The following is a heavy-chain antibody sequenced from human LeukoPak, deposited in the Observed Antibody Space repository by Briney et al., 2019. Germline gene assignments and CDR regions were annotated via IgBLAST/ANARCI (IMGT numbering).Heavy chain of an antibody. CDR3: ARWGGTRPYHFDY. CDR1: GFIFSDYG. D-gene: IGHD1-1*01. CDR2: TRFDGGIK. V-gene: IGHV3-33*01. J-gene: IGHJ4*02. Sequence: PGGSLRLSRPVSGFIFSDYGFHCVRPAQGKGLEWVAVTRFDGGIKQYADSVKGRFTLSRDDSENPLYLQLNFLKSDHPGVCLRARWGGTRPYHFDYWGQGTLVTVSS.